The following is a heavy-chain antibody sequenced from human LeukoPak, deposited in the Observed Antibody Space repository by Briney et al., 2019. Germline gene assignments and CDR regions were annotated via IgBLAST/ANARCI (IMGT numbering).Heavy chain of an antibody. V-gene: IGHV4-59*08. CDR1: GGSISSYY. CDR2: IYYSGST. J-gene: IGHJ4*02. Sequence: PSETPSLTCTVSGGSISSYYWSWIRQPPGKGLEWIGYIYYSGSTNYNPSLKSRVTISVDTSKNQFSLKLSSVTAADTAVYYCARHRSSSWYTSGQFDYWGQGTLVTVSS. CDR3: ARHRSSSWYTSGQFDY. D-gene: IGHD6-13*01.